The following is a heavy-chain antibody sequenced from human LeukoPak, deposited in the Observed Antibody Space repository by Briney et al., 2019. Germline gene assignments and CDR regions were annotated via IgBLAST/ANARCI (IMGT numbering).Heavy chain of an antibody. V-gene: IGHV4-39*01. Sequence: SETLSLTCTVSGGSISSYYWGWIRQPPGKGLEWIGSIYYSGSTYYNPSLKSRVTISVDTSKNQFSLKLSSVTAADTAVYYCARHESRWLQLRYFDYWGQGTLVTVSS. J-gene: IGHJ4*02. D-gene: IGHD5-12*01. CDR1: GGSISSYY. CDR2: IYYSGST. CDR3: ARHESRWLQLRYFDY.